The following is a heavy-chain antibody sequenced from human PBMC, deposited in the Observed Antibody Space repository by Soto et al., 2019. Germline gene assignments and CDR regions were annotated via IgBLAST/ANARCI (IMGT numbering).Heavy chain of an antibody. CDR2: IHYSGST. J-gene: IGHJ6*02. V-gene: IGHV4-59*01. Sequence: SETLSLTCTVSGGSISSYYWSWIRQPPGKGLEWIGYIHYSGSTNYNPSLKSRVTISVDTSKNQFSLKLSSVTAADTAVYYCARDRKYYGSGSYPRVYYYGMDVWGQGTTVTVSS. CDR1: GGSISSYY. CDR3: ARDRKYYGSGSYPRVYYYGMDV. D-gene: IGHD3-10*01.